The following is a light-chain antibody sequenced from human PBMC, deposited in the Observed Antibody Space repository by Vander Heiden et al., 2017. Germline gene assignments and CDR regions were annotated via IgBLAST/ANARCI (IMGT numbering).Light chain of an antibody. J-gene: IGKJ3*01. V-gene: IGKV1-12*01. CDR3: QQANSFPPA. CDR2: AAS. Sequence: DIQMTQSPSSVSASVGDRVTITCRASQGISSWLAWYQHKPGKAPKLLIYAASSLQSGVPSRFSGSGSGTYFTLTISSLQPEDFATYYCQQANSFPPAFGPGTKVDIK. CDR1: QGISSW.